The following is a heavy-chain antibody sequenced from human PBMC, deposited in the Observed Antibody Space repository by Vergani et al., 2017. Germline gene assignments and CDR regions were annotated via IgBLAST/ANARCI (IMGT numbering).Heavy chain of an antibody. CDR2: IYYNGST. CDR3: ARIGWEFWSASYYYYYYMDV. J-gene: IGHJ6*03. V-gene: IGHV4-61*10. D-gene: IGHD3-3*01. Sequence: QVQLQESGPGLVKASETLSLTCTVSGGSVNSGSYYWSWIRQPAGKGLEWIGYIYYNGSTNYNPSLKSRVTISVDKSQNQFSLRLSSLTAADTAVYYFARIGWEFWSASYYYYYYMDVWGKGTTVTVSS. CDR1: GGSVNSGSYY.